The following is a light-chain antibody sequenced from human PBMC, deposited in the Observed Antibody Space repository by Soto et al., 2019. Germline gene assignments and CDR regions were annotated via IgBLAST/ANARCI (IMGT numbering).Light chain of an antibody. V-gene: IGKV3-20*01. CDR3: QQYGSAPWS. Sequence: EIVLTQSPGTLSLSQGKRATISCRASQSVSSNYLAWYRQKPGQAPRLLIYAASNRASGIPDRFGGSGSGTDFTLAVSRLEPEDFAVYYCQQYGSAPWSFGQGTKVE. CDR2: AAS. CDR1: QSVSSNY. J-gene: IGKJ1*01.